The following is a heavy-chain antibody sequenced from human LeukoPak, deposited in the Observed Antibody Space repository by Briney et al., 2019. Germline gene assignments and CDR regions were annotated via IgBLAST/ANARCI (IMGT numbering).Heavy chain of an antibody. CDR1: GGSMSNLY. J-gene: IGHJ1*01. D-gene: IGHD3-22*01. V-gene: IGHV4-59*11. Sequence: SETLSLTCTVSGGSMSNLYWSWVRQPQGNGLEWIAYVYSNGATNYNPSLKSRATISLDTSKNQFSLKLTSVTAADTAVYFCARLSSGRPHEYHQHWGQGTLVSVSS. CDR3: ARLSSGRPHEYHQH. CDR2: VYSNGAT.